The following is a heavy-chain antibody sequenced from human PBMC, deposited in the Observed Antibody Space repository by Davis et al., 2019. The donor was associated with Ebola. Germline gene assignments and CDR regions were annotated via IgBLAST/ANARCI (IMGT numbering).Heavy chain of an antibody. Sequence: PGGPLRPSCAGAGFTFSDHYMTWIRQAPGKGLEGVSHISSSGRSIYHADSVKGRFAISRDNAGKSLWLQMNSLRAEDTAVYYCARGDYGSGRVLDLWGQGTLVTVSS. V-gene: IGHV3-11*04. CDR1: GFTFSDHY. D-gene: IGHD3-10*01. CDR2: ISSSGRSI. J-gene: IGHJ5*02. CDR3: ARGDYGSGRVLDL.